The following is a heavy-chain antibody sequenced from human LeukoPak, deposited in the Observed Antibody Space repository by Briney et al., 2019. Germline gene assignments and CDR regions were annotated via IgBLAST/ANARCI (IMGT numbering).Heavy chain of an antibody. CDR3: ASVDYYGSGNYYNDVDY. CDR1: GFTFSSYS. Sequence: GGSLRLSCAASGFTFSSYSMNWVRQAPGKELEWVSSISSSSSYIYYADSVKGRFTISRDNGKNSLYLQMNSLRAEDTALYYCASVDYYGSGNYYNDVDYWGQGTLVTVSS. D-gene: IGHD3-10*01. CDR2: ISSSSSYI. V-gene: IGHV3-21*01. J-gene: IGHJ4*02.